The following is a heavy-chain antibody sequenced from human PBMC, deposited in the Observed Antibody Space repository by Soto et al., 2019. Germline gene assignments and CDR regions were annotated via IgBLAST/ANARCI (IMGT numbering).Heavy chain of an antibody. CDR3: SRRAPEGFDP. CDR1: GGTIRSSNYY. Sequence: ETLSLTCTVSGGTIRSSNYYWAWIRQPPGKGLEWIGSIDYSGSTYYNPSLKSRVTISVDTSKNHFSLKLGSVTAADTALYYCSRRAPEGFDPGGQGTLVTVSS. V-gene: IGHV4-39*02. J-gene: IGHJ5*02. CDR2: IDYSGST.